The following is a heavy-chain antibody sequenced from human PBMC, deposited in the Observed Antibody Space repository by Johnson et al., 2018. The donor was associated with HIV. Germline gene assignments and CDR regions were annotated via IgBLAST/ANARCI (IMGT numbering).Heavy chain of an antibody. CDR2: ISGSGGST. D-gene: IGHD5-18*01. J-gene: IGHJ3*02. CDR1: GFTFDDYA. Sequence: VQLVESGGGLVQSGGSLRLSCAASGFTFDDYAMHWVRQAPGKGLEWVSAISGSGGSTYYADSVKGRFTISRDNSMNTLYLQMNSLRAEDTAVYYCARVEQQLWLRGAFDIWGQGTMVTVSS. CDR3: ARVEQQLWLRGAFDI. V-gene: IGHV3-23*04.